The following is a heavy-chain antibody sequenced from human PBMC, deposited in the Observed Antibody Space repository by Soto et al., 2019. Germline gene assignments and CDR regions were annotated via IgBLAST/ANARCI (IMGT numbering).Heavy chain of an antibody. CDR2: ISYEGSNK. Sequence: QVQLVESGGGVVQPGRSLRLSCAASGFTFSSYAMHWVRQAPGKGLEWVEVISYEGSNKYYADSVKGRFTISRDNYKNALYLQMNRLRAEDTAVYYCARDEIRFSWAYGMDVWGQGTTVTVSS. D-gene: IGHD3-3*01. CDR1: GFTFSSYA. CDR3: ARDEIRFSWAYGMDV. V-gene: IGHV3-30-3*01. J-gene: IGHJ6*02.